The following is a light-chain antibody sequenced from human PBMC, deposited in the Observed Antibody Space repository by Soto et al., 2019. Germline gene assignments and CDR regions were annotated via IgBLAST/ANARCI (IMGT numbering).Light chain of an antibody. V-gene: IGKV1-39*01. J-gene: IGKJ4*01. CDR2: LAS. CDR3: QQSDSPPLT. CDR1: QSISSY. Sequence: DLQMTQSPSSLSASVGDRVTITCRASQSISSYLNWYQQKPGKAPKLLVYLASSLQSGVPSRFSGSGSGTDFTLTISSLQPEDFATYYCQQSDSPPLTFGGGTKVEIK.